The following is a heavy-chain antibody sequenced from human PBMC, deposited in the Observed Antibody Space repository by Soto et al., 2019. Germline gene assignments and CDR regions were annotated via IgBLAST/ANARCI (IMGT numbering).Heavy chain of an antibody. D-gene: IGHD2-2*01. J-gene: IGHJ6*02. CDR2: IWYDGSNK. V-gene: IGHV3-33*01. CDR3: ARGKEMPLFYYYYGMDV. Sequence: QVQLVESGGGVVQPGRSLRLSCAASGFTFSSYGMHWVRQAPGKGLEWVAVIWYDGSNKYYADSVKSRFTISRDNSKNTLYLQMNSLRAEDTAVYYCARGKEMPLFYYYYGMDVWGQGTTVTVSS. CDR1: GFTFSSYG.